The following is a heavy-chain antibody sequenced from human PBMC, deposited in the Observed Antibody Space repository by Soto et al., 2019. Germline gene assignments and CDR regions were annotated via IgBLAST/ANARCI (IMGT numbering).Heavy chain of an antibody. V-gene: IGHV1-18*01. CDR3: ARDSPPVDY. CDR1: GYPFTSYG. J-gene: IGHJ4*02. Sequence: SVKVDCKASGYPFTSYGISWVRQAPGQGVGWMGWIIPYNGNTKYAQKLQGRVTMTTDTSTSTGYMELRRLSSDDTAVYYCARDSPPVDYWGQGTLVTVSS. CDR2: IIPYNGNT.